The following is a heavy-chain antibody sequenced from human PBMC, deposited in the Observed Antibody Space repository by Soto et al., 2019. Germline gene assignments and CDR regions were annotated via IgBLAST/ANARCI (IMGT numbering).Heavy chain of an antibody. J-gene: IGHJ4*02. CDR3: ATESPVTTTYYFDY. Sequence: ESVGGVVQPGRSLRLSCAASGFTFSSYAMHWVRQAPGKGLEWVAVISYDGSNKYYADSVKGRFTISRDNSKNTLYLLMNSLRAEDTAVYYCATESPVTTTYYFDYWGQGTLVTVSS. D-gene: IGHD4-17*01. CDR1: GFTFSSYA. CDR2: ISYDGSNK. V-gene: IGHV3-30-3*01.